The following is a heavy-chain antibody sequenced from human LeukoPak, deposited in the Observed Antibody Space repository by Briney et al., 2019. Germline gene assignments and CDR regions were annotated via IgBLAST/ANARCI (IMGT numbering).Heavy chain of an antibody. J-gene: IGHJ3*02. Sequence: ASVKVSCKASGYTFTSYGISWVRQAPGQGLEWMGWISAYNGNTNYAQKLQGRVTMTTDTSTSTAYMELRSLRSDDTAVYYCAREGYCTATSCYKNSFDIWGQGTLVTVSS. CDR2: ISAYNGNT. CDR3: AREGYCTATSCYKNSFDI. CDR1: GYTFTSYG. D-gene: IGHD2-2*02. V-gene: IGHV1-18*01.